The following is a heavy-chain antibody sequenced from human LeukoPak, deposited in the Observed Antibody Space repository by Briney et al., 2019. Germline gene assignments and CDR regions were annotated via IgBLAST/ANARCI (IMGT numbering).Heavy chain of an antibody. D-gene: IGHD6-13*01. V-gene: IGHV3-30*18. CDR3: AKDQEAAADPSFDY. Sequence: GRSLRLSCAASGFTFSSYGMHWVRQAPGKGLEWVAVISYDGSNKYYADSVKGRFTISRDNSKNTLYLQMNSLRAEDTAVYYCAKDQEAAADPSFDYWGQGTLVTVSS. CDR1: GFTFSSYG. J-gene: IGHJ4*02. CDR2: ISYDGSNK.